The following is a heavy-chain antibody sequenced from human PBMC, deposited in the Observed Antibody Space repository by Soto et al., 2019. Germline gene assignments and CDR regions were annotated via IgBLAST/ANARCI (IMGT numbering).Heavy chain of an antibody. CDR3: ASDRRITIFGVVIRDAFDI. V-gene: IGHV1-69*02. CDR1: ARTFSSYT. Sequence: SVKVSCKASARTFSSYTISWVRQAPVQGLEWMGRIIPILGIANYAQKFQGRVTITADKSTSTAYMELRSLRSEDTAVYYCASDRRITIFGVVIRDAFDIWGQGTMVTVSS. CDR2: IIPILGIA. J-gene: IGHJ3*02. D-gene: IGHD3-3*01.